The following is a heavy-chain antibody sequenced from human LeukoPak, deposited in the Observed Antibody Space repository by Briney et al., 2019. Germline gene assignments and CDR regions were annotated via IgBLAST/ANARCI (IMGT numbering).Heavy chain of an antibody. CDR3: ARSGLFDY. Sequence: SETLSLTCTVSGGSISSYYWSWIRQPPGKRLEWIGYIYYSGSTNYNPSLKGRVTISVDTSKNQFSLKLSSVTAADTAVYYCARSGLFDYWGQGTLVTVSS. J-gene: IGHJ4*02. CDR2: IYYSGST. V-gene: IGHV4-59*01. CDR1: GGSISSYY.